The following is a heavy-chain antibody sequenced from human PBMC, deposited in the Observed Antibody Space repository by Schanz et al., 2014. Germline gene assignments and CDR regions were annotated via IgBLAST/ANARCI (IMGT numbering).Heavy chain of an antibody. V-gene: IGHV3-7*01. D-gene: IGHD2-21*01. J-gene: IGHJ4*02. CDR2: IKQDGSDK. CDR3: ARDDSPSTKPFDS. CDR1: GFTFRSYW. Sequence: EVQLVESGGGLVQPGGSLRVSCAASGFTFRSYWMNWVRQAPGKGLEWVANIKQDGSDKHYVDSVKGRFTISRDNAKNSLYLQMTSLRAEDTAVYYCARDDSPSTKPFDSWGQGTLVSVSS.